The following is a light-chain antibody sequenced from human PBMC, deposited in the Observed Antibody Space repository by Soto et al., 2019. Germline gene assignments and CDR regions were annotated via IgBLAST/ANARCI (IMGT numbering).Light chain of an antibody. Sequence: QSVLTQPPSVSGAPGQWVTISCTGSSSNFGAGFDVHWYQQLPGTAPKLLIYGITNRPSGVPDRFSGSKSGPSASLAITGPQAGVGGFYFPQPIEKSLGCYFFGNGAK. CDR1: SSNFGAGFD. V-gene: IGLV1-40*01. CDR2: GIT. J-gene: IGLJ1*01. CDR3: QPIEKSLGCYF.